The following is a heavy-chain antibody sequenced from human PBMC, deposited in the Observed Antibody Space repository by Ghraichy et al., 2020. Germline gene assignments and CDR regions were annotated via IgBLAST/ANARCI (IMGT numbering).Heavy chain of an antibody. V-gene: IGHV4-39*01. J-gene: IGHJ6*02. D-gene: IGHD2-15*01. Sequence: SETLSLTCTVSGGSISSSRYSWAWIRQPPGKGLEWIGSTNSGGTTSYNPSLKSRVTLSADTSKKQFSLKLTSVTAADTAIYYCARLPVYSYVLDVWGQGTAVAVS. CDR3: ARLPVYSYVLDV. CDR2: TNSGGTT. CDR1: GGSISSSRYS.